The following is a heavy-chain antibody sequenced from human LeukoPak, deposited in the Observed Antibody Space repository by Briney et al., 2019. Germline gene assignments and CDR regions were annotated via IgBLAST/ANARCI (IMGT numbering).Heavy chain of an antibody. CDR1: GGSISSSSYY. D-gene: IGHD7-27*01. Sequence: SETLSLTCTVSGGSISSSSYYWGWIRQPPGKGLEWIGSLYYSGSTYYSPSLKSRVTISADTSQNQFSLKLSSVTAADTAVYYCASRKLGNDYWGQGTLVTVSS. CDR2: LYYSGST. CDR3: ASRKLGNDY. J-gene: IGHJ4*02. V-gene: IGHV4-39*07.